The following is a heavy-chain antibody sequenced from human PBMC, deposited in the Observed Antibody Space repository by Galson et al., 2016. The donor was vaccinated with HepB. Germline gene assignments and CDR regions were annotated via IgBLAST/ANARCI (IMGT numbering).Heavy chain of an antibody. D-gene: IGHD3-22*01. J-gene: IGHJ6*02. CDR3: ARAMRYYDSSGYPSVGMDG. Sequence: SVKVSCKASGYTFRNYAMHWVRQAPGQRLEWMAWINAGNGKTKSSERFQGRVTITRDTSASTAYMELISLRSEDTAVYYCARAMRYYDSSGYPSVGMDGWGQGTTVTVSS. V-gene: IGHV1-3*01. CDR1: GYTFRNYA. CDR2: INAGNGKT.